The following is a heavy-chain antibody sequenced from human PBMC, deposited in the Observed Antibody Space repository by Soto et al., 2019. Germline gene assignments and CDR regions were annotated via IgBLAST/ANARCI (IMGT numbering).Heavy chain of an antibody. CDR1: GFSFSNFA. CDR2: ISGSGDKT. D-gene: IGHD6-13*01. J-gene: IGHJ5*02. V-gene: IGHV3-23*01. Sequence: GGSLRLSCAASGFSFSNFAMSWVRQAPGTGLEWVSSISGSGDKTYYLDSVKGRFTISRDNSKNTLYLHMNSLGAEDTAVYFCAKDYASTWYWYFDPWGQGTLVTVPS. CDR3: AKDYASTWYWYFDP.